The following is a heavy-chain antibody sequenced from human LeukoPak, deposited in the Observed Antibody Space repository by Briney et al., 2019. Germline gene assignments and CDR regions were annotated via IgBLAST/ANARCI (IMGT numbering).Heavy chain of an antibody. Sequence: SVKLSCTASGGTFSSYAISWVRQAPGQGLEWMGGIIPIFDTANSAHNFQGRVTITADQSTSTAYMELSSLRSEDTAVYYCARGVRLVPLDYWGQGTLVTVSS. D-gene: IGHD6-19*01. J-gene: IGHJ4*02. V-gene: IGHV1-69*01. CDR3: ARGVRLVPLDY. CDR1: GGTFSSYA. CDR2: IIPIFDTA.